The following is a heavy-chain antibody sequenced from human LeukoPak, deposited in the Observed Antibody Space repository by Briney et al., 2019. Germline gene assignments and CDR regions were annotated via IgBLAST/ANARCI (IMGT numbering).Heavy chain of an antibody. CDR3: ASYNWNDRWFDP. CDR1: GGSFSSGSYY. J-gene: IGHJ5*02. Sequence: SETLSLTCTVSGGSFSSGSYYWSWLRQPPGKGLEWIGYIYYSGSTNYNPSLKSRVTISVDTSKNQFSLKLSSVTAADTAVYYCASYNWNDRWFDPWGQGTLVTVSS. D-gene: IGHD1-1*01. CDR2: IYYSGST. V-gene: IGHV4-61*01.